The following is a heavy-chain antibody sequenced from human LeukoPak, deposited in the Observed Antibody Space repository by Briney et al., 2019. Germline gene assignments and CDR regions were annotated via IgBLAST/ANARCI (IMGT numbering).Heavy chain of an antibody. V-gene: IGHV3-21*01. Sequence: GRSLRLSCAASGFTFSSYSMNWVRQAPGKGLEWVSSISSSSSYIYYADSVKGRFTISRDNAKNSLYLQMNSLRAEDTAVYYCASTHYYSDAFDIWGQGTMVTVSS. CDR1: GFTFSSYS. J-gene: IGHJ3*02. CDR3: ASTHYYSDAFDI. D-gene: IGHD3-22*01. CDR2: ISSSSSYI.